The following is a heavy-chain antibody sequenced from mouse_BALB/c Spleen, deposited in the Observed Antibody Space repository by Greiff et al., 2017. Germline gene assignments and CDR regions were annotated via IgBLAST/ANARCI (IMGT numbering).Heavy chain of an antibody. D-gene: IGHD3-3*01. CDR3: AREGGLAMDY. J-gene: IGHJ4*01. CDR1: GFTFSSFG. V-gene: IGHV5-17*02. Sequence: EVHLVESGGGLVQPGGSRKLSCAASGFTFSSFGMHWVRQAPEKGLEWVAYISSGSSTIYYADTVKGRFTISRDNPKNTLFLQMTSLRSEDTAMYYCAREGGLAMDYWGQGTSVTVSS. CDR2: ISSGSSTI.